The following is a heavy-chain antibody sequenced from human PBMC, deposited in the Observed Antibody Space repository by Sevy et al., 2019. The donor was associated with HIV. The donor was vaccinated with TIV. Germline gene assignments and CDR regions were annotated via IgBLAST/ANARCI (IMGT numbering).Heavy chain of an antibody. V-gene: IGHV3-49*04. Sequence: GGSLRLSCTTSGFTFGDYAMNWVRQTPGKGLEWVAFIKSKAQGGTIDHAAAVKGRFTISRDDSKSISYLEMNNLKIDESAVYYFTEWSGGQSIFDYWGQGTLVTVSS. J-gene: IGHJ4*02. CDR3: TEWSGGQSIFDY. CDR2: IKSKAQGGTI. CDR1: GFTFGDYA. D-gene: IGHD3-3*01.